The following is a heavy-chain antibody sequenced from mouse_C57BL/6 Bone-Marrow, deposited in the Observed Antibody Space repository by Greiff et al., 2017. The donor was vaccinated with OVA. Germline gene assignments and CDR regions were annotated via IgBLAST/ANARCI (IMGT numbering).Heavy chain of an antibody. J-gene: IGHJ3*01. V-gene: IGHV1-76*01. CDR3: ARAIVTTGFAY. D-gene: IGHD2-5*01. CDR1: GYTFTDYY. Sequence: QVQLQQSGAELVRPGASVKLSCKASGYTFTDYYINWVKQRPGQGLEWIARIYPGSGNTYYNEKFKGKATLTAEKSSSTAYMQLSSLTSEDSAVYFCARAIVTTGFAYWGQGTLVTVSA. CDR2: IYPGSGNT.